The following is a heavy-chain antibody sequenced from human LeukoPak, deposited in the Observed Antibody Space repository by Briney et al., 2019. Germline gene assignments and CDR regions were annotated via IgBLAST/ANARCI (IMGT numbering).Heavy chain of an antibody. V-gene: IGHV3-66*04. CDR3: ARRDWRGFEDDY. J-gene: IGHJ4*02. CDR2: IYGGGSS. Sequence: RGSLRLSCAASGFTVCSIYMSWGRPAPREGLEWGALIYGGGSSLYEDSVKGRFTISRDSSKNTVYLQMNSLRAEDTAVYYCARRDWRGFEDDYWGQGTLVTVSS. D-gene: IGHD3/OR15-3a*01. CDR1: GFTVCSIY.